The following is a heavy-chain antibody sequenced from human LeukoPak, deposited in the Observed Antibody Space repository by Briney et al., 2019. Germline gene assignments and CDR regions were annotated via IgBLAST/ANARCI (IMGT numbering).Heavy chain of an antibody. CDR1: GYTFTSYY. CDR3: ARSTSVTTGTDWFDP. D-gene: IGHD4-17*01. CDR2: INPSGGST. V-gene: IGHV1-46*03. J-gene: IGHJ5*02. Sequence: GASVKVSCKASGYTFTSYYMHWVRQAPGRGLEWMGIINPSGGSTSYAQKFQGRVTMTRDTSTSTVYMELTSLRSEDTAVYYCARSTSVTTGTDWFDPWGQGTLVTVSS.